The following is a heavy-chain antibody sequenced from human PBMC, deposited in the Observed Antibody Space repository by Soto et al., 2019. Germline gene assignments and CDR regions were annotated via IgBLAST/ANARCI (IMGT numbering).Heavy chain of an antibody. V-gene: IGHV1-46*03. J-gene: IGHJ6*02. D-gene: IGHD3-3*01. Sequence: GASVKVSCKASGYTFTSYYMHWVRQAPGQGLEWMGIINPSGGSTSYAQKFQGRVTMTRDTSTSTVYMELSSLRSEDTAVYYCASHSRKEWLNYYYYYGMDVWGQGTTVTVSS. CDR1: GYTFTSYY. CDR2: INPSGGST. CDR3: ASHSRKEWLNYYYYYGMDV.